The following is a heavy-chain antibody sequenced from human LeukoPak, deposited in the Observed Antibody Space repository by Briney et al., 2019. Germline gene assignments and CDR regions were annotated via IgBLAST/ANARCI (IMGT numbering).Heavy chain of an antibody. CDR1: GFTFSSYS. D-gene: IGHD3-10*01. Sequence: GGSLRLSCAASGFTFSSYSMNWVRQAPGKGLEWVSVIFSGGSTFYADSVKGRFTISRDNSKSTLYIQMNSLRAEDTAVYYCARAKPKNMVRGLIMRRESRYYFDYWGQGTLVTVSS. CDR2: IFSGGST. CDR3: ARAKPKNMVRGLIMRRESRYYFDY. V-gene: IGHV3-53*01. J-gene: IGHJ4*02.